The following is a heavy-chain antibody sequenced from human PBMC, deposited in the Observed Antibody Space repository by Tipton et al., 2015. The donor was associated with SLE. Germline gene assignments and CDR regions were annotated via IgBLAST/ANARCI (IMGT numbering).Heavy chain of an antibody. V-gene: IGHV3-30*03. D-gene: IGHD3-16*02. CDR3: ARDEGYYDDIWGTYREGSYFDS. CDR1: GFSFSNYA. CDR2: ISNDGSNK. Sequence: SLRLSCAASGFSFSNYAIHWVRQAPGKGLECVAVISNDGSNKFYADSVMGRFTISRDNTKNTLYLQMNSLRGEDTAVYYCARDEGYYDDIWGTYREGSYFDSWGQGTLVTVSS. J-gene: IGHJ4*02.